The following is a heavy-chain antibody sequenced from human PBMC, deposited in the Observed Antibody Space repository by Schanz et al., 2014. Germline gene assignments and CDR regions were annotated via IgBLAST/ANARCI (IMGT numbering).Heavy chain of an antibody. D-gene: IGHD2-15*01. CDR1: GFTFSKYW. V-gene: IGHV3-7*01. CDR3: ARDRGYCSGGSCLTFDY. Sequence: EVQLVESGGGLVQPGGSLRLSCGGSGFTFSKYWWSWVRQVPGKGLEWVANIKQDGSEKYYVDAVKGRFTISRDNAKNTLYLQMNTLRAEDTAVYYCARDRGYCSGGSCLTFDYWGQGTLVTVSS. CDR2: IKQDGSEK. J-gene: IGHJ4*02.